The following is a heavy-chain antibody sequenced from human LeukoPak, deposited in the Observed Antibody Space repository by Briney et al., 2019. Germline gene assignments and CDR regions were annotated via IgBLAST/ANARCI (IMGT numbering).Heavy chain of an antibody. CDR3: ASPGGYCSSTSCPPRGDAFDI. J-gene: IGHJ3*02. CDR2: IIPIFGTA. D-gene: IGHD2-2*01. V-gene: IGHV1-69*13. CDR1: GGTFSSYA. Sequence: SVKVSCKASGGTFSSYAISWVRQAPGQGLEWMGGIIPIFGTANYAQKFQGRVTITADESTSTAYMELSSLRSEDTAVYYCASPGGYCSSTSCPPRGDAFDIWGKGTTVTVSS.